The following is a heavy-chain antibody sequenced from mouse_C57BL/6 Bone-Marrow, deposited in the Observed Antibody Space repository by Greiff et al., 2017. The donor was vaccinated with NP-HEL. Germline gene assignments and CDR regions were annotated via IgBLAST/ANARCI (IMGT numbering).Heavy chain of an antibody. CDR3: VRDRAVVARSYAMDD. J-gene: IGHJ4*01. Sequence: EVKVEESGGGLVQPKGSLKLSCAASGFTFNTYSMHWVRQAPGKGLEWVARIRSKSSNYATYYADSVKDRFTISRDDSQSMLYLQMNNLKTEDTAMYYCVRDRAVVARSYAMDDWGQGTSVTVSS. D-gene: IGHD1-1*01. CDR2: IRSKSSNYAT. V-gene: IGHV10-3*01. CDR1: GFTFNTYS.